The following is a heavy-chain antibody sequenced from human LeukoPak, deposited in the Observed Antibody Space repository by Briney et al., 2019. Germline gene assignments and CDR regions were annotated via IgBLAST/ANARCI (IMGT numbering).Heavy chain of an antibody. CDR1: GFTFSSYA. D-gene: IGHD3-10*01. V-gene: IGHV3-23*01. CDR2: ISGSGGST. CDR3: AKSRAMVRGENWFDP. Sequence: GGSLRLSCAASGFTFSSYAMSWVRQAPGKGLEWVSAISGSGGSTYYADSVKGRFTISRDNSKNTLYLQMNGLRAEDTSVYYCAKSRAMVRGENWFDPWGQGTLVTVSS. J-gene: IGHJ5*02.